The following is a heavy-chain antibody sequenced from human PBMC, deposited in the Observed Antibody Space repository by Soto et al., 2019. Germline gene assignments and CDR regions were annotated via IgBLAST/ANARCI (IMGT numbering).Heavy chain of an antibody. D-gene: IGHD3-10*01. Sequence: GGSLRLSCAASGFTFGSYWMSWVRQAPGKGLEWVANINQGGREKNYVDSVKGRFSISRDDAEKSHHLQMNSLRVEDTAVYYCAKYGSGSYGAYALDIWGQGTMVTVSS. J-gene: IGHJ3*02. V-gene: IGHV3-7*01. CDR1: GFTFGSYW. CDR3: AKYGSGSYGAYALDI. CDR2: INQGGREK.